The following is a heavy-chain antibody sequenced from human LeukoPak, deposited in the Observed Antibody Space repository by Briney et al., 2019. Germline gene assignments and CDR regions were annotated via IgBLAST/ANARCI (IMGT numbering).Heavy chain of an antibody. V-gene: IGHV1-18*01. CDR3: ARDRYYDSSGYPDY. D-gene: IGHD3-22*01. Sequence: ASVKVSCKASGGTFTSYAISWVRQAPGQGLEWMGWISAYNGNTNYAQKLQGRVTMTTDTSTSTAYMELRSLRSDDTAVYYCARDRYYDSSGYPDYWGQGTLVTVSS. CDR2: ISAYNGNT. J-gene: IGHJ4*02. CDR1: GGTFTSYA.